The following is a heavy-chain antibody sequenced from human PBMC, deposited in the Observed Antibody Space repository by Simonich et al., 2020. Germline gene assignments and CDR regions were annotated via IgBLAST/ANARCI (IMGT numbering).Heavy chain of an antibody. CDR2: ISSSGSTI. J-gene: IGHJ6*02. CDR1: GFTFSSYE. Sequence: EVQLVESGGGLVQPGGSLRLSCAASGFTFSSYEMNWVRQAPGKGLEWVSYISSSGSTIYYADSVKGRFTISRDNAKNSLYLQMNSLRAEDTAVYYCARDFRLQLVEIGTYYYYGMDVWGQGTTVTVPS. CDR3: ARDFRLQLVEIGTYYYYGMDV. V-gene: IGHV3-48*03. D-gene: IGHD6-6*01.